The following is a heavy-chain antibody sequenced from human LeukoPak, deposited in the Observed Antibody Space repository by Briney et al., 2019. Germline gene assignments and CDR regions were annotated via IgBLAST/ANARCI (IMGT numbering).Heavy chain of an antibody. CDR3: ARRRGEWLPTPPDY. V-gene: IGHV3-23*01. CDR1: GFTFSSYA. J-gene: IGHJ4*02. Sequence: PGGSLRLSCAASGFTFSSYAMSWVRQAPGKGLEWVSAISGSGGSTYYADSVKGRFIISRDNSKNTLYLQMNSLRAEDTAIYYRARRRGEWLPTPPDYWGQGTLVTVSS. CDR2: ISGSGGST. D-gene: IGHD5-12*01.